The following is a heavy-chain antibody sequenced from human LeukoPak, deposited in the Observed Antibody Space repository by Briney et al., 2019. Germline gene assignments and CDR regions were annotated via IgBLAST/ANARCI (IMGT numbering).Heavy chain of an antibody. D-gene: IGHD3-22*01. Sequence: ASVKVSCKASGYTFTGYYMHWVRQAPGQGLEWMGWINPNSGGTTYAQNCQGRVTMTRDTSISTAYMELSRLRSDDTAVYYCARDTDYYDSSGPYRDWGQGTLVTVSS. V-gene: IGHV1-2*02. CDR2: INPNSGGT. CDR1: GYTFTGYY. J-gene: IGHJ4*02. CDR3: ARDTDYYDSSGPYRD.